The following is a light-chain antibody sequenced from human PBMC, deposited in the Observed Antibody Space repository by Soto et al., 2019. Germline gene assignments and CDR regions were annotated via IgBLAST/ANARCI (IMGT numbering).Light chain of an antibody. J-gene: IGLJ2*01. Sequence: QSVLTQPPSVSGAPGQRVTISCTGSSSNIGAGYDVHWYQQLPGTAPKLLIYGNSNRPSGVPDRFSGSKSGTSASLAITGLQAEDEADYYCQSYDRSLGVVFGGGAQLNVL. CDR3: QSYDRSLGVV. CDR1: SSNIGAGYD. V-gene: IGLV1-40*01. CDR2: GNS.